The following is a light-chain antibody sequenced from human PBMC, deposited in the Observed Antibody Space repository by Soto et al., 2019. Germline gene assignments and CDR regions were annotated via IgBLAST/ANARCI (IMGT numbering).Light chain of an antibody. CDR1: SSDVGGYNY. CDR3: SSYTTSNTRQIV. CDR2: DVS. V-gene: IGLV2-14*03. Sequence: ALTQPASVSGSPGQSITISCTGTSSDVGGYNYVSWYQHHPGKAPKLLIYDVSNRPSGVSNRFSGSKSDNTASLTISGLQPEDEADYYCSSYTTSNTRQIVFGTGTKATVL. J-gene: IGLJ1*01.